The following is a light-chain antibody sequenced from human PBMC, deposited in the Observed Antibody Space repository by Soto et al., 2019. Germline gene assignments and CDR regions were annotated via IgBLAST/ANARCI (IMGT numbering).Light chain of an antibody. CDR2: SNN. Sequence: QSVLTQPPSASGTPGQRVTISCSGSSSNIGSNTVNWYQQLPGTAPKLLIYSNNIRPSGVPDRFSGSKSGTSASLAITGLQAEDEADYYCQSYDSSLSGLWVFGGGTKLTVL. CDR3: QSYDSSLSGLWV. J-gene: IGLJ3*02. CDR1: SSNIGSNT. V-gene: IGLV1-44*01.